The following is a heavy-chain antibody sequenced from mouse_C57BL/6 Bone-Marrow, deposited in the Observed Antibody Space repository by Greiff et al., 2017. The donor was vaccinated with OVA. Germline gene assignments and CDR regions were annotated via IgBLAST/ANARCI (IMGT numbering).Heavy chain of an antibody. Sequence: VKLEEPGDDLVKPGASVKLSCTASGFTFSSYCMSWVRQRPGQGLEWVGDIDSCGDYTNYADNVKGQFTMSGDTATSTLYLQLSSLTSEDSAVYYCARGDYANYAIYYGGQGTGATVSA. CDR2: IDSCGDYT. D-gene: IGHD1-1*01. J-gene: IGHJ4*01. V-gene: IGHV5S21*01. CDR1: GFTFSSYC. CDR3: ARGDYANYAIYY.